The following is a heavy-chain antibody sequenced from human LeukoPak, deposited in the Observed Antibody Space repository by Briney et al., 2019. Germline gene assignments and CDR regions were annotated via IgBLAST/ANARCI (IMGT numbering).Heavy chain of an antibody. CDR2: ISGSGGST. Sequence: GGSLRLSXXXSGFSFTANWMSWVRQAPGKGLEWVSAISGSGGSTYYADSVKGRFTISRDNSKNTLYLQMNSLRAEDTAVYYCAKDQNAMITPTYYFDYWGQGTLVTVSS. V-gene: IGHV3-23*01. D-gene: IGHD3-16*01. J-gene: IGHJ4*02. CDR1: GFSFTANW. CDR3: AKDQNAMITPTYYFDY.